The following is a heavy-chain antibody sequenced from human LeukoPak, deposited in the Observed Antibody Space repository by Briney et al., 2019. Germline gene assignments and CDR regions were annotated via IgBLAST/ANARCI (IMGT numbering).Heavy chain of an antibody. CDR2: ISWDGGST. D-gene: IGHD5-24*01. J-gene: IGHJ4*02. CDR1: GFTFDDYA. Sequence: GGSLRLSCAASGFTFDDYAMHWVRQAPGKGLEWVSLISWDGGSTYYADSVKGRFTISRDNSKNSLYLQMNSLRAEDTALYYCAKGSRDDGYNEKLDYWGQGTLVTVSS. V-gene: IGHV3-43D*03. CDR3: AKGSRDDGYNEKLDY.